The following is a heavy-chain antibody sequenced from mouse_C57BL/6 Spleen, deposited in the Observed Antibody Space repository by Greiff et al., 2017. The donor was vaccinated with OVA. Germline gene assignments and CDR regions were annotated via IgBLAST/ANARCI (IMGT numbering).Heavy chain of an antibody. Sequence: QVHVKQSGAELVKPGASVKLSCKASGYTFTEYTIHWVKQRSGQGLEWIGWFYPGSGSIKYNEKFKDKATLTADKSSSTVYMELSRLTSEDSAVYFCARHEEEGDAMDYWGQGTSVTVSS. CDR3: ARHEEEGDAMDY. CDR1: GYTFTEYT. V-gene: IGHV1-62-2*01. J-gene: IGHJ4*01. CDR2: FYPGSGSI.